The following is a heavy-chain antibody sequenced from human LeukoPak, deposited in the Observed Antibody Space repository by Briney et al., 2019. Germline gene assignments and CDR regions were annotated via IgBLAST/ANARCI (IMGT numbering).Heavy chain of an antibody. CDR3: AKDRLWFGELLYGMDV. V-gene: IGHV3-30*18. CDR1: GFTFSSYG. J-gene: IGHJ6*02. Sequence: PGGSLRLSCAASGFTFSSYGMHWVRQAPGKGLEWGAVISYDGSKYYADSVKGRFTISRDNSKNTLYLQMNSLRAEDTAVYYCAKDRLWFGELLYGMDVWGQGTTVTVSS. CDR2: ISYDGSK. D-gene: IGHD3-10*01.